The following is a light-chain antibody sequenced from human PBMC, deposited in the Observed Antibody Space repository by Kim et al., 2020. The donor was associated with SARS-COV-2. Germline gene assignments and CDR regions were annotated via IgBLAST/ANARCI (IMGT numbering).Light chain of an antibody. J-gene: IGKJ2*03. CDR1: QSVSIN. CDR3: QQTFSTQYS. Sequence: SASVGDRVTITCLATQSVSINLNWYQQRPGKAPRLLIYGASTLQSGVPSRFSGSGSGTGFPLTIRSLRPEDFAIYNCQQTFSTQYSFGQGTKLEI. V-gene: IGKV1-39*01. CDR2: GAS.